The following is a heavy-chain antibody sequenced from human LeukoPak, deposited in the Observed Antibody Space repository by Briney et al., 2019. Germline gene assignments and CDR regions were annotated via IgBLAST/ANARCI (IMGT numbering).Heavy chain of an antibody. CDR1: GGSISSGSYY. D-gene: IGHD3-22*01. V-gene: IGHV4-61*09. CDR2: IGST. J-gene: IGHJ2*01. CDR3: ARGLNYYDGSGRPHWYFDL. Sequence: SETLSLTCTVSGGSISSGSYYWSWIRQPAGKGLEWVGHIGSTNYNPSLKSRVTISVDTSKNQFSLKLSSVTAADTAVYYCARGLNYYDGSGRPHWYFDLWGRGTLVTVSS.